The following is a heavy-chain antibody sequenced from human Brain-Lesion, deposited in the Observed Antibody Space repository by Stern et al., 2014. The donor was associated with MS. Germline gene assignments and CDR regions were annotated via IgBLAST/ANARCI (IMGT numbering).Heavy chain of an antibody. CDR2: VSPYNGKT. D-gene: IGHD6-19*01. CDR1: GFTFANYG. V-gene: IGHV1-18*04. J-gene: IGHJ4*02. Sequence: VQLVESGTEVKEPGASVKVSCKTSGFTFANYGIVWVRQVPGQGLEWMGWVSPYNGKTNYEQTFQGRVTMTSDTSTTTAYMELRSLRSDDTAVYYCARYDSGSADYWGQGTLVTVSS. CDR3: ARYDSGSADY.